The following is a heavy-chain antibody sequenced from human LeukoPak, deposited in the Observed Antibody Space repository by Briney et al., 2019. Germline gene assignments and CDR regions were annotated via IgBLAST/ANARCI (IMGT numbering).Heavy chain of an antibody. CDR1: GFIFSSYA. V-gene: IGHV3-30*07. Sequence: PGGSLRLSCAGSGFIFSSYAMHWVCQAPGKGLEWVAVISYDGNTRFYADSVKGRFTISRDNSKNTVFLQMNSLRAEDTAVYYCAKECNYDILTGYYTGCLGYWGQGTLVTVSS. D-gene: IGHD3-9*01. J-gene: IGHJ4*02. CDR3: AKECNYDILTGYYTGCLGY. CDR2: ISYDGNTR.